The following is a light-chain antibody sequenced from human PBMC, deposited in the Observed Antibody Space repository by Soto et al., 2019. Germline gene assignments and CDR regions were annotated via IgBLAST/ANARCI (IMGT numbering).Light chain of an antibody. Sequence: IQLTQSPSSLSASVGDRVTITCQASQNINNYLDWFQQKPGKAPKLLIYAASNLQSGVPARFSGSGSGTDSTLTISSLQPEDFATYYCQQLNSYPSTFGQGTRLEIK. CDR2: AAS. J-gene: IGKJ5*01. CDR1: QNINNY. V-gene: IGKV1-9*01. CDR3: QQLNSYPST.